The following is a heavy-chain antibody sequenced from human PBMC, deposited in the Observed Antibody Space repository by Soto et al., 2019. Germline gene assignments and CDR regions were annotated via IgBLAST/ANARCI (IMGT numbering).Heavy chain of an antibody. CDR1: GGSFKSGSYS. V-gene: IGHV4-61*01. CDR2: VYHTGRT. D-gene: IGHD3-3*01. Sequence: QVQLQESGPGLVKPSETLSLTCTVSGGSFKSGSYSWSWIRQPPGKGLEWIGYVYHTGRTNYNPSHNTRVLISVDTAKNELSLYLDSVTAADTAVYFCARDFAYFDSWGQGTLVTVSS. CDR3: ARDFAYFDS. J-gene: IGHJ4*02.